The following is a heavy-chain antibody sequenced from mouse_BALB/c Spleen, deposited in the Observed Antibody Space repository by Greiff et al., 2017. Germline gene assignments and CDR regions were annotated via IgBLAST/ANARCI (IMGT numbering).Heavy chain of an antibody. Sequence: QQSCKAPVYTFTSYRMHWVTQRPGQGLEWIGEINPSNGRTNYNEKFKSKATVTVNKSSSTAYMQLSSLTSEDSAVYYCVRRKTTVVEEAWFAYWGQGTLVTVSA. CDR1: VYTFTSYR. CDR2: INPSNGRT. D-gene: IGHD1-1*01. J-gene: IGHJ3*01. CDR3: VRRKTTVVEEAWFAY. V-gene: IGHV1S81*02.